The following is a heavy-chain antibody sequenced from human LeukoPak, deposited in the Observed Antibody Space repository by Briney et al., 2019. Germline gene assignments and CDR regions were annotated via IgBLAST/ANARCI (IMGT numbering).Heavy chain of an antibody. Sequence: GESLRLSCAASRFTFSSYWMHWVRQAPGKGLVWVSRINSDGGSTDYADSVKGRFTISRDNAKNTLYLQMNSLRAEDTAVYYCASILRSSSGYYFDYWGQGTLVTVSS. CDR1: RFTFSSYW. J-gene: IGHJ4*02. CDR2: INSDGGST. V-gene: IGHV3-74*01. CDR3: ASILRSSSGYYFDY. D-gene: IGHD3-10*01.